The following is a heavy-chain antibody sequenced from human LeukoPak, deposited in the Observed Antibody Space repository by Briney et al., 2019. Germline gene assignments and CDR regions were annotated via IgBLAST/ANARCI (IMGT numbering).Heavy chain of an antibody. D-gene: IGHD5-18*01. CDR1: GFTFSSYE. V-gene: IGHV3-48*03. CDR3: AREGGYSYGSVDY. Sequence: PGESLRLSCAASGFTFSSYEMNWVRQPPGKGLEWVSYISSSGSTIYYADSVKGRFTISRDNAKNSLYLQMNSLRAEDTAVYYCAREGGYSYGSVDYWGQGTLVTVSS. CDR2: ISSSGSTI. J-gene: IGHJ4*02.